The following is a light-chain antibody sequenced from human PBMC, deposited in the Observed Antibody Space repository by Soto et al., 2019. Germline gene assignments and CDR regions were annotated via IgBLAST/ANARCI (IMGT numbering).Light chain of an antibody. CDR2: DAS. J-gene: IGKJ1*01. CDR3: QQYSVYWT. V-gene: IGKV3-11*01. CDR1: QSVSSY. Sequence: EIVLTHSQATLSLSPCERDNLSFRASQSVSSYLAWYQQKPGQAPRLLIYDASNRATGIPARFSGSGSGTEFTLTISSLQPDDFATYYCQQYSVYWTFGQGTKVDIK.